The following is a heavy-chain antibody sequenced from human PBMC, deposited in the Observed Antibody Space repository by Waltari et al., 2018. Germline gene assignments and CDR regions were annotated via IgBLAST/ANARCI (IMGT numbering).Heavy chain of an antibody. Sequence: QVQLVESGGGVVQPGRSLRLSCAASGFTFSSYAMHWVRQAPGKGVEWVAVISYDGSNKYYADSVKGRFTISRDNSKNTLYLQMNSLRAEDTAVYYCARVLGWGQGTLVTVSS. CDR1: GFTFSSYA. CDR3: ARVLG. V-gene: IGHV3-30*01. J-gene: IGHJ4*02. CDR2: ISYDGSNK. D-gene: IGHD6-13*01.